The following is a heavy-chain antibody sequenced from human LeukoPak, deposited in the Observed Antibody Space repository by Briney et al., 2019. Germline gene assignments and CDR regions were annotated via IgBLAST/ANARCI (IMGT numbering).Heavy chain of an antibody. CDR3: AQSPYEVAAARN. CDR1: GFTFSSYA. CDR2: ISGSGGST. D-gene: IGHD6-13*01. V-gene: IGHV3-23*01. J-gene: IGHJ4*02. Sequence: GGSLRLSCAASGFTFSSYAMHWVRQAPGKGLEWVSAISGSGGSTYYADSVKGRFTISRDNSKNTLYLQMNSLRAEDTAVYYCAQSPYEVAAARNWGQGTLVTVSS.